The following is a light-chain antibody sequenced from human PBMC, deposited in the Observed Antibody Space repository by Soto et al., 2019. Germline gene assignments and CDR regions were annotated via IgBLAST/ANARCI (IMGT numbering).Light chain of an antibody. CDR2: GAS. Sequence: EIVLTQSPGTLSVSPGERVTLSCRASQSVITRYLAWYQQKPGQSPRLLIYGASSRANGIPARFSGSGSGTDFTLTISGLEPEDFAVYYCQQYDTSPRTVGQGTKVEVK. V-gene: IGKV3-20*01. J-gene: IGKJ1*01. CDR3: QQYDTSPRT. CDR1: QSVITRY.